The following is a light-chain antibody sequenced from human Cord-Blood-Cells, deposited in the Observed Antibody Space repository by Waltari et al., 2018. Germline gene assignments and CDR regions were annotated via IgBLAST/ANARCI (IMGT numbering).Light chain of an antibody. CDR2: AAS. Sequence: DIQMTQSPSSLSASVGDRVTITCRASQSISSYLNWYQQKPGKAPKLLIYAASSLQSGVPSRFSGSGSGTDFTLTISSLQPEDFATYYCQQRYSTPPEGFTFGPGTKVDIK. J-gene: IGKJ3*01. CDR1: QSISSY. CDR3: QQRYSTPPEGFT. V-gene: IGKV1-39*01.